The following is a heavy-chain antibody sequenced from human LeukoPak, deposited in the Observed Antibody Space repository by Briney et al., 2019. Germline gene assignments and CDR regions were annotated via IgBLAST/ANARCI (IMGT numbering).Heavy chain of an antibody. CDR3: ARDGYYDFWSGYNYYYYYMDV. J-gene: IGHJ6*03. CDR2: IYTSGST. CDR1: GGSISSYY. D-gene: IGHD3-3*01. V-gene: IGHV4-4*07. Sequence: SETLSLTCTVSGGSISSYYWSWIRQPAGKGLEWIGRIYTSGSTNYNPSLKSRVTMSVDTSKNQFSLKLSSVTAADTAVYYCARDGYYDFWSGYNYYYYYMDVWGKGTTVTVSS.